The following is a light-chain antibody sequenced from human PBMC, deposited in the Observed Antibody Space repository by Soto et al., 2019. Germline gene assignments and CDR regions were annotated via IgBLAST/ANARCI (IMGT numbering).Light chain of an antibody. J-gene: IGKJ1*01. CDR1: QSVSNS. V-gene: IGKV3-15*01. CDR2: DTS. CDR3: QQYNNWPPWT. Sequence: ILMTQSPATLSVSPGERATLSRRASQSVSNSLAWYQQKPGQAPRLLIYDTSTRATGIPARFSGSGSGTEFTLTISGLQSEDFAVYYCQQYNNWPPWTFGQGTKVEIK.